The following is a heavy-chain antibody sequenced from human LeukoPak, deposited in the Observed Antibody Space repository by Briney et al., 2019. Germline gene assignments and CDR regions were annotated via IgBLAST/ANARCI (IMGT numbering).Heavy chain of an antibody. CDR3: ARLRYDDFWSGSWKYYYYMDV. V-gene: IGHV3-7*01. CDR1: GLPLSTYW. D-gene: IGHD3-3*01. J-gene: IGHJ6*03. Sequence: GGSLRLPCEAFGLPLSTYWMSWANRAPGKGLEWVAKKKQDEGEKYYVDSVKGRFTIARDNAKKSLYLQMNSLRAEDTAVYYCARLRYDDFWSGSWKYYYYMDVWGKGTTVTVSS. CDR2: KKQDEGEK.